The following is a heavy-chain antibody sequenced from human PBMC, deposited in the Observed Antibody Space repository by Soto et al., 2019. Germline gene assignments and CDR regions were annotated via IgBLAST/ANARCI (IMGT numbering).Heavy chain of an antibody. V-gene: IGHV3-74*01. J-gene: IGHJ6*03. Sequence: GWSLRLSCAASGFTFSNYWMHWVRQAPGKGLVWVSLIKYDESATNYADSVKGRFTISRDNAKDTVYLQMNGLRVDDTAVYYCVRGSRNYYYVDVWGKRTTVXXSS. CDR3: VRGSRNYYYVDV. CDR1: GFTFSNYW. CDR2: IKYDESAT. D-gene: IGHD3-10*01.